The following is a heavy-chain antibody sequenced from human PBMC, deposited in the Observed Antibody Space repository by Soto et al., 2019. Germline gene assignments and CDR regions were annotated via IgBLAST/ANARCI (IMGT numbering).Heavy chain of an antibody. CDR1: GFTFSSYS. D-gene: IGHD3-3*01. Sequence: GGSLRLSCAASGFTFSSYSMNWVRQAPGKGLEWVSYISSSSSTIYYADSVKGRFTISRDNAKNSLYLQMNSLRAEDTAVYYCARDRITIFGVVILDHYYMDVWGKGTTVTVSS. CDR3: ARDRITIFGVVILDHYYMDV. CDR2: ISSSSSTI. V-gene: IGHV3-48*01. J-gene: IGHJ6*03.